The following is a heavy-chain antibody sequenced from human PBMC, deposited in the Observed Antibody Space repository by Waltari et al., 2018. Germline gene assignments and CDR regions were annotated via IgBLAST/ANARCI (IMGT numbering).Heavy chain of an antibody. J-gene: IGHJ4*02. CDR3: ARDAPLYTTGWGYDY. Sequence: EVQLVESGGGLVQPGGSLRLSCEASGLGIRDSWMSWVRQAPGKGPEWVADIKEDGSKIYYVGSVRGRFTISRDNAKNSLYLQMNSLRVEDTAVYYCARDAPLYTTGWGYDYWGQGILVTVSS. CDR1: GLGIRDSW. V-gene: IGHV3-7*01. CDR2: IKEDGSKI. D-gene: IGHD6-19*01.